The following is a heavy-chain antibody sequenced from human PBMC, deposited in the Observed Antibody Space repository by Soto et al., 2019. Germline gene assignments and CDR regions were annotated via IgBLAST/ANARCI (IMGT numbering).Heavy chain of an antibody. CDR1: GFTFDDYA. Sequence: EVQLVESGGGLVQPGRSLRLSCAASGFTFDDYAIHWVRQAPGTGLEWVSAISWNSGSIRYADSVKGRFTISRDNAKNSLYLQMNSLRAEDTALYYCAKGTSGWDSAFDIWGQGTMVTVSS. CDR3: AKGTSGWDSAFDI. CDR2: ISWNSGSI. J-gene: IGHJ3*02. D-gene: IGHD6-19*01. V-gene: IGHV3-9*01.